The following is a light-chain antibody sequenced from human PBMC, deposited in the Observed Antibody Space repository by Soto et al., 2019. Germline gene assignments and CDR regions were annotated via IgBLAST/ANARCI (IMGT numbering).Light chain of an antibody. CDR3: QQYNSFWT. CDR1: QSISSW. V-gene: IGKV1-5*01. J-gene: IGKJ1*01. Sequence: DIQMTHSPSTPSASVGDRVTITCRASQSISSWLAWYQQKPGKAPRLLIYDASYLERGVPSRFSGSGSGTEFTLTISDLQPDDLATYYCQQYNSFWTFGQGTKV. CDR2: DAS.